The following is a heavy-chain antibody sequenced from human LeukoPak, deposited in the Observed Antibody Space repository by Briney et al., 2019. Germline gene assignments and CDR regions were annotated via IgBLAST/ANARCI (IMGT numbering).Heavy chain of an antibody. J-gene: IGHJ4*02. CDR2: IGTAGDT. V-gene: IGHV3-13*01. CDR1: GFSFSSYD. D-gene: IGHD6-19*01. Sequence: GGSLRLSCAASGFSFSSYDMHWVRQATGKGLEWVSAIGTAGDTYYPGSVKGRFTISRENAKNSFYLQMNSPRAGDTAVNYCARGSSGWSDGTFDYWGQGTLVTVSS. CDR3: ARGSSGWSDGTFDY.